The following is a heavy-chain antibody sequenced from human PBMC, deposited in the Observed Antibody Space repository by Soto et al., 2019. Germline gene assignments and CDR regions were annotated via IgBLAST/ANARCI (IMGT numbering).Heavy chain of an antibody. CDR1: GFTFSRYW. Sequence: EVQLAESGGGLIQPGGSLRLSCVTSGFTFSRYWIHWVRQAPGEGLVWVSRISGDGVHTDYAESVKGRFTVSRDIAKSTGYLQMNNLRAEDTAIYYCARLGFVGEGDFWGQGILVTVSS. CDR2: ISGDGVHT. CDR3: ARLGFVGEGDF. V-gene: IGHV3-74*01. J-gene: IGHJ4*02. D-gene: IGHD3-16*01.